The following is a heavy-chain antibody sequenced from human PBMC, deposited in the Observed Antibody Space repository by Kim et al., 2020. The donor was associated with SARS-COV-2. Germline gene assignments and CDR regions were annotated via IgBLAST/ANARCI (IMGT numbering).Heavy chain of an antibody. CDR1: GGSISSYY. V-gene: IGHV4-59*08. CDR2: IYYSGST. Sequence: SETLSLTCTVSGGSISSYYWSWIRQPPGKGLEWIGYIYYSGSTNYNPSLKSRVTISVDTSKNQFSLKLSSVTAADTAVYYCARGSGSYLQGEYYYYYYGMDVWGQGTTVTVSS. D-gene: IGHD1-26*01. CDR3: ARGSGSYLQGEYYYYYYGMDV. J-gene: IGHJ6*02.